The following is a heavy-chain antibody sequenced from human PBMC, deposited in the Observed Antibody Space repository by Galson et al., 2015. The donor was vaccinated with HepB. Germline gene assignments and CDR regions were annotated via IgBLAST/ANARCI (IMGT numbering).Heavy chain of an antibody. D-gene: IGHD4-17*01. V-gene: IGHV5-51*03. CDR2: IYPADSDT. CDR1: GYSFTNYW. CDR3: ARPYGDYAIDY. J-gene: IGHJ4*02. Sequence: QSGAEVKKPGESLKISCKGSGYSFTNYWIGWVRQMPGKGLEWMGIIYPADSDTRYSPSFQGQVTISVDRSISTAYLQWSSLKASDSAIYYCARPYGDYAIDYWGQGTLVIVSS.